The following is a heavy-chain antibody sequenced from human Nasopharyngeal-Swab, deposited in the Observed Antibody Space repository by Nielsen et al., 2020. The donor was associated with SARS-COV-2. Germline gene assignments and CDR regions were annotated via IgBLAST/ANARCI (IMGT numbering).Heavy chain of an antibody. D-gene: IGHD3-3*01. Sequence: SETLSLTCTFSGGSISSRSYYWGWIRQPPGKGLEWIGSIYYSGSTYYNPSLKSRVTISVDTSKNQFSLKLSSVTAADTAVYYCAATSVLRFLEWLNNWFDPWGQGTLVTVSS. J-gene: IGHJ5*02. CDR1: GGSISSRSYY. V-gene: IGHV4-39*01. CDR3: AATSVLRFLEWLNNWFDP. CDR2: IYYSGST.